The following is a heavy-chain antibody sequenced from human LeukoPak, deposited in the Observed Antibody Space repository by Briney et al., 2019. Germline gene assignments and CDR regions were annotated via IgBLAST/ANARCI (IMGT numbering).Heavy chain of an antibody. Sequence: GRSLRLSCAASGFTFSSYAMHWVRQAPGKGLEWVAVISYDGSNKYYADSVKGRFTISRDNSKNTLYLQMNSLRAEDTAVYYCARARYGCGGLKDNWFDPWGQGTLVTVSS. V-gene: IGHV3-30-3*01. CDR2: ISYDGSNK. CDR3: ARARYGCGGLKDNWFDP. CDR1: GFTFSSYA. D-gene: IGHD3-10*01. J-gene: IGHJ5*02.